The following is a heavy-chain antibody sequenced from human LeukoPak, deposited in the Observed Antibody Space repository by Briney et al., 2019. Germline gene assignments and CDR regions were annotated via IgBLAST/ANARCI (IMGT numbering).Heavy chain of an antibody. J-gene: IGHJ5*02. V-gene: IGHV4-34*01. CDR2: INHSGST. CDR1: GGSFSGYY. CDR3: ARGRLGYCSGGSCYTFDP. D-gene: IGHD2-15*01. Sequence: SETLSLTCAVYGGSFSGYYWSWLRQPPGKGLEWIGEINHSGSTNYNPSLKSRVTISVDTSKNQFSLKLSSVTAADTAVYYCARGRLGYCSGGSCYTFDPWGQGTLVTVSS.